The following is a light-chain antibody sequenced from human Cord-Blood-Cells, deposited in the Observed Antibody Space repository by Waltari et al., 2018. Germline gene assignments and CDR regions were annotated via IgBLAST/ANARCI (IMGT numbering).Light chain of an antibody. CDR1: SSDVGGYNY. V-gene: IGLV2-14*01. J-gene: IGLJ2*01. CDR3: SSYTSSSTVV. CDR2: DVS. Sequence: QPALTQPASVSGSPGQSITISCTGTSSDVGGYNYVSWYQRHPGKAPKLMIYDVSNRPSGVSNRCSGSKSGNTASLTISGLQAEDEADYYCSSYTSSSTVVFGGGTKLTVL.